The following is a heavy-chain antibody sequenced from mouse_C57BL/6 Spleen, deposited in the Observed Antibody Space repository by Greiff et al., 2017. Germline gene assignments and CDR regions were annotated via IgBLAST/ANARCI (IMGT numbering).Heavy chain of an antibody. Sequence: VQLQQSGAELMKPGASVKLSCKATGYTFTGYWIEWVKQRPGNGLEWIGEIFPGSGSTSYNEKFKGKATFTVDTSSNTAYMQLSSLTAEDSAIYYGARSGGSKDLDYWGQGTTLTVSS. V-gene: IGHV1-9*01. D-gene: IGHD1-1*01. CDR2: IFPGSGST. CDR1: GYTFTGYW. J-gene: IGHJ2*01. CDR3: ARSGGSKDLDY.